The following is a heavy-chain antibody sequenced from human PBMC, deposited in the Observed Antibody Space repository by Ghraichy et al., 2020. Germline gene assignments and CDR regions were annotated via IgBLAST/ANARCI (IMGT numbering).Heavy chain of an antibody. D-gene: IGHD1-1*01. J-gene: IGHJ4*02. V-gene: IGHV3-11*05. CDR2: ITAIGGYT. CDR3: ARADNYARPHLFDY. CDR1: GFTFSDYY. Sequence: GESLRLSCAASGFTFSDYYINWIRQPPGKGLEWIGYITAIGGYTRYADSVKGRFTISRVNADKSAYLQMNSLRAEDTAVYYCARADNYARPHLFDYWGQGALVTVSS.